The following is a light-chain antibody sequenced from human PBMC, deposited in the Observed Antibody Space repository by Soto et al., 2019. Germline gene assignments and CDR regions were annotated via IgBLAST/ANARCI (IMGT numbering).Light chain of an antibody. CDR3: SSYTKGGALVE. J-gene: IGLJ2*01. V-gene: IGLV2-14*01. CDR1: SSDVGSYNY. Sequence: QSALTQPASVSGSPGQSITISCTGTSSDVGSYNYVSWYQQHPGKAPKLMIYEVDNRPSGVSNRFSGSKSGNTASLTISGRQPEDEADYYCSSYTKGGALVEFGGGTKLTVL. CDR2: EVD.